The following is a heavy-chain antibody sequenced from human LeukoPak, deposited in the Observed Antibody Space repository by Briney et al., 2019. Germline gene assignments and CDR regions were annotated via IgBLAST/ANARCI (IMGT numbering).Heavy chain of an antibody. J-gene: IGHJ4*02. CDR1: GGSISSSYYY. Sequence: SETLSLTCTVSGGSISSSYYYWGWIRQPPGKGLEWIGSIYYSGSTYYNPSLKSRVTISVDTSKNQFSLKLRSVTAADTAVYYCARGVRNIDYWGQGTLVTVSS. D-gene: IGHD1-1*01. CDR3: ARGVRNIDY. V-gene: IGHV4-39*01. CDR2: IYYSGST.